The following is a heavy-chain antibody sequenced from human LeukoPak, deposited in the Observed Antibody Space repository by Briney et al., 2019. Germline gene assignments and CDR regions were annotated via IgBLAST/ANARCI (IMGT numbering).Heavy chain of an antibody. J-gene: IGHJ4*02. CDR3: ARDYDSSHNFDY. CDR1: GXTFSTYA. CDR2: ISFDGNNK. D-gene: IGHD3-9*01. Sequence: PGRSLRLSCAASGXTFSTYAMHWVRQAPGKGLEWVAVISFDGNNKYYADSVKGRFTISRDNSKDTLYLQMNGLRAEDTAVYYCARDYDSSHNFDYWGQGTLVTVSS. V-gene: IGHV3-30-3*01.